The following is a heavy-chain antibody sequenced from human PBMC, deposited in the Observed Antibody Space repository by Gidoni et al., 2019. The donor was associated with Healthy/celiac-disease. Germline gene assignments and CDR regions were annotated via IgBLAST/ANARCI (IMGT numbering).Heavy chain of an antibody. J-gene: IGHJ4*02. CDR3: ARTGHIVVVTANQYYFDY. V-gene: IGHV4-31*03. Sequence: QVQLQESGPGLVKPSQTLSLTCTVSGGSISIGGYYWSWIRQHPGKGLEWIGYIYYSGSTYYNPSLKSRVTISVDTSKNQFSLKLSSVTAADTAVYYCARTGHIVVVTANQYYFDYWGQGTLVTVSS. CDR2: IYYSGST. CDR1: GGSISIGGYY. D-gene: IGHD2-21*02.